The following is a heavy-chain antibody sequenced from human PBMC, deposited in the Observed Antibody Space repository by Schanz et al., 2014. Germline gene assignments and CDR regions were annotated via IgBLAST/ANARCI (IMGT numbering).Heavy chain of an antibody. CDR2: INVGNGNM. J-gene: IGHJ5*01. Sequence: QVQLVQSGAEVKKPGASVKVSCKASGYTFTSYSIHWVRQAPGQGLEWMGWINVGNGNMKYSQKFQGRVTITRDTSASTAYMDLRSLRSDDTAVYYCSKDKQGSRSDDSWGQGTLVTVSS. CDR1: GYTFTSYS. V-gene: IGHV1-3*01. D-gene: IGHD2-15*01. CDR3: SKDKQGSRSDDS.